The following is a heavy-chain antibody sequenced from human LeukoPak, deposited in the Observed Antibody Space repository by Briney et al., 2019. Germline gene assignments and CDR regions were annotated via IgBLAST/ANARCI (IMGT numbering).Heavy chain of an antibody. CDR3: ATGRLYYDRRGYYENDAFDT. J-gene: IGHJ3*02. D-gene: IGHD3-22*01. V-gene: IGHV1-8*01. CDR1: GYTFTSYD. CDR2: MNPNSGNT. Sequence: RASVKVSCKASGYTFTSYDINWVRQATGQGLEWMGWMNPNSGNTGYAQKFQGRVTMTRNTSISTAYMELSSLRSEDTAVYYCATGRLYYDRRGYYENDAFDTWGQGTMVTVSS.